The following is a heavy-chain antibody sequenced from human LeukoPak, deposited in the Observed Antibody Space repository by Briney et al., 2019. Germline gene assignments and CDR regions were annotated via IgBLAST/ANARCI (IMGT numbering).Heavy chain of an antibody. Sequence: PGGSLRLSCAASGFTFSSYSMNWVPQAPGKGLEGGSSISSSSSYIYYADSVKGRFTISRDNAKNSLYLQMNSLRAEATAVYYCARVLQGGLFDYWGQGTLVTVSS. CDR1: GFTFSSYS. D-gene: IGHD2/OR15-2a*01. CDR2: ISSSSSYI. CDR3: ARVLQGGLFDY. V-gene: IGHV3-21*01. J-gene: IGHJ4*02.